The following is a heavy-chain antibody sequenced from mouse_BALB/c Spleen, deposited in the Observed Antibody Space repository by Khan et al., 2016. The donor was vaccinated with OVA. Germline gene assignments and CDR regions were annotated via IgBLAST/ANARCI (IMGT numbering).Heavy chain of an antibody. CDR1: GLSLTNYG. CDR2: IWGDGST. Sequence: QVQLKESGPGLVAPSQSLSITCTVSGLSLTNYGISWIRQPPGKGLEWLGVIWGDGSTNYHSALISRLSSNKDNSKSQVFLKLNSLQTADTATYNCAIIYYGYDWFTYWGQGTLVTVSA. CDR3: AIIYYGYDWFTY. V-gene: IGHV2-3*01. D-gene: IGHD2-2*01. J-gene: IGHJ3*01.